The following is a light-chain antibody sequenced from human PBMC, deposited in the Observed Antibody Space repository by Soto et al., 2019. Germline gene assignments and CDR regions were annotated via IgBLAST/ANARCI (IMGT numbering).Light chain of an antibody. V-gene: IGLV2-14*01. J-gene: IGLJ1*01. Sequence: QSALTQPASVSGSPGQSITISCTGTSSDVGGYNYVSWYQQHPGKAPKLMIYDVSNRPSGVSNRFSGSKSGNTASLTVSGLQAEDEADDYCSSYTSSSTYGFGTGTKLPS. CDR3: SSYTSSSTYG. CDR1: SSDVGGYNY. CDR2: DVS.